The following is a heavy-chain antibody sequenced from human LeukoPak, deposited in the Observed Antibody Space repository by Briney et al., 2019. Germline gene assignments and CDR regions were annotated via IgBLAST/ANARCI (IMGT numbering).Heavy chain of an antibody. CDR2: IITIFGTA. CDR1: GGTFSSYA. J-gene: IGHJ3*02. V-gene: IGHV1-69*13. Sequence: ASVKVSCTASGGTFSSYAISWVRQAPGQGLEWMGGIITIFGTANCAQKFQGRVTITADESTSTAYMELSSLRSEDTAVYYCARDPDTAMGGAAFDIWGQGTMVTVSS. CDR3: ARDPDTAMGGAAFDI. D-gene: IGHD5-18*01.